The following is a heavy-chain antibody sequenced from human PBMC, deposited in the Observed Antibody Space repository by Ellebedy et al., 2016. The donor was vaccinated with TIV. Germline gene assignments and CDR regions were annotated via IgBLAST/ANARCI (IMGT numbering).Heavy chain of an antibody. D-gene: IGHD3-10*01. CDR1: GFTFKTYS. CDR2: ISGRGINT. CDR3: AKDPYYGSGYFDL. Sequence: GESLKISXEASGFTFKTYSMAWVRQAPGKGLEWVSSISGRGINTFYEDSVKGRFTISRDNSKNILHLQMNSLRAEDTAVYYCAKDPYYGSGYFDLWGRGTLVSVSS. V-gene: IGHV3-23*01. J-gene: IGHJ2*01.